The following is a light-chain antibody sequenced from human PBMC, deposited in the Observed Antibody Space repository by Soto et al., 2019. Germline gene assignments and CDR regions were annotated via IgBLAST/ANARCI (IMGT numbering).Light chain of an antibody. CDR1: QGISSY. J-gene: IGKJ3*01. Sequence: DIQLTHSPSFLSASVGDRDTITCRASQGISSYLAWYQQKPGKAPKLLIYAASTLQSGVPSRFSGSGSGTEFTLTISSLQPEDFATYYCQQLNSYPHTFGPGTKVDIK. V-gene: IGKV1-9*01. CDR3: QQLNSYPHT. CDR2: AAS.